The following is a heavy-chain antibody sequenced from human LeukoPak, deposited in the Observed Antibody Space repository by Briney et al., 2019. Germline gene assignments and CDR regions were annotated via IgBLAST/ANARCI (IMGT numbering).Heavy chain of an antibody. CDR1: GFTVFNYW. J-gene: IGHJ4*02. Sequence: GGSLRLSCAASGFTVFNYWMSWARQAPGKGLEGVANINLDGSQKYYVDSLKGRFTIPRDNAKDSLYLQMNSLRAEDTAVYYCARDVDYANPRHDYWGQGTLVTVSS. CDR3: ARDVDYANPRHDY. V-gene: IGHV3-7*01. CDR2: INLDGSQK. D-gene: IGHD4/OR15-4a*01.